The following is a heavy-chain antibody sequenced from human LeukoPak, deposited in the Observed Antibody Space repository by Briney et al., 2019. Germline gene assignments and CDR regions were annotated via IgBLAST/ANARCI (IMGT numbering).Heavy chain of an antibody. CDR2: MHTGNGNT. CDR1: GYRFISNY. CDR3: AREGSYCVGGDCYSFDF. J-gene: IGHJ4*02. V-gene: IGHV1-2*02. D-gene: IGHD2-21*02. Sequence: ASVKVSCKASGYRFISNYIQWVRQAPGLGPEWMGWMHTGNGNTRNAEKFQGRVTMTRDTSINTAYMDLSSLRSDDTAVYYRAREGSYCVGGDCYSFDFWGQGTLITVSS.